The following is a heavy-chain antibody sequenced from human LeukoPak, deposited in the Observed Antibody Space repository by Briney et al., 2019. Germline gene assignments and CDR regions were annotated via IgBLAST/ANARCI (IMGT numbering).Heavy chain of an antibody. D-gene: IGHD3-22*01. CDR3: ARAPSDYYDSSGYYLFDY. V-gene: IGHV4-34*01. CDR1: GGSSSGYY. CDR2: INHSGST. J-gene: IGHJ4*02. Sequence: SETLSLTCAVYGGSSSGYYWSWIRQPPGKGLEWIGEINHSGSTNYNPSLKSRVTISVDTSKNQFSLKLSSVTAADTAVYYCARAPSDYYDSSGYYLFDYWGQGTLVTVSS.